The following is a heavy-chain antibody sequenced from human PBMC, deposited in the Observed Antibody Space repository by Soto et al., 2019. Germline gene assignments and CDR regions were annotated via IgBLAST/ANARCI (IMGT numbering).Heavy chain of an antibody. Sequence: GGSLRLSCAASGFTFSGSAMHWVRQASGKGLEWVGRIRSKANSYATAYAVSLEGRFTISRDDSRNTAHLQMNSLKTEDTAVYYCARGVYDFWSGDPKGLDYWGQGTVVTVSS. CDR1: GFTFSGSA. CDR2: IRSKANSYAT. CDR3: ARGVYDFWSGDPKGLDY. V-gene: IGHV3-73*01. J-gene: IGHJ4*02. D-gene: IGHD3-3*01.